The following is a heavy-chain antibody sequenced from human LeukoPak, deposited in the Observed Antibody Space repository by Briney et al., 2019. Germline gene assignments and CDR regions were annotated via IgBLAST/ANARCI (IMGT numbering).Heavy chain of an antibody. CDR3: ARQLGQRLVLGSYYYMDV. D-gene: IGHD6-13*01. Sequence: KASEPLSLPCTVSGGSISSGSYYWSWIRQPAGKGLEGIARIYTSGSTNYHPSLKSRVTISVDTSKKLFSLKLSSVTAADTAVYYCARQLGQRLVLGSYYYMDVWGKGTTVTVSS. CDR2: IYTSGST. V-gene: IGHV4-61*02. J-gene: IGHJ6*03. CDR1: GGSISSGSYY.